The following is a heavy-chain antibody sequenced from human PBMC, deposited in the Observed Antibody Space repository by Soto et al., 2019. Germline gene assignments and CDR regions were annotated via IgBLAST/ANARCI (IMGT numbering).Heavy chain of an antibody. V-gene: IGHV4-34*01. Sequence: SETLSLTCAVYGGSFSGYYWSWIRQPPGKGLEWIGEINHSGSTNYNPSLKSRVTISVDTSKNQFSLKLSSVTAADTAVYYCARARIHFWSGYPPLRDAFDIWDQGTMVTVSS. CDR1: GGSFSGYY. CDR2: INHSGST. J-gene: IGHJ3*02. CDR3: ARARIHFWSGYPPLRDAFDI. D-gene: IGHD3-3*02.